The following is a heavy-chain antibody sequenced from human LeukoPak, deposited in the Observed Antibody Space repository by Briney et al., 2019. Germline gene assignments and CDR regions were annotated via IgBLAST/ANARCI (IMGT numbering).Heavy chain of an antibody. J-gene: IGHJ3*02. CDR2: IYYSGST. Sequence: PSQTLSLTCTVSGGSISSGDYYWSWIRQPPGKGLEWIGYIYYSGSTYYNPSLESRVTISVDTSKNQFSLKLSSVSAADTAVYYCARISIVAVPAGALDIWGQGTMVTVSS. CDR3: ARISIVAVPAGALDI. D-gene: IGHD2-2*01. CDR1: GGSISSGDYY. V-gene: IGHV4-30-4*01.